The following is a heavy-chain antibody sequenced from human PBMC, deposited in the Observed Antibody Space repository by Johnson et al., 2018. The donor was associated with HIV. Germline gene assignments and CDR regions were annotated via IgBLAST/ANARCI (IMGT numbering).Heavy chain of an antibody. CDR1: GFTFSRYW. Sequence: VQLVESGGGLVQPGGSLRLSCAASGFTFSRYWMHWVRQAPGKGLVWVSRISSDGTDTYYADSVKGRFTISRDNARNTMFVQMKSLRAEDTAVYYCAREIIAAADDIWGQGTMVTVSS. CDR3: AREIIAAADDI. J-gene: IGHJ3*02. D-gene: IGHD6-13*01. V-gene: IGHV3-74*01. CDR2: ISSDGTDT.